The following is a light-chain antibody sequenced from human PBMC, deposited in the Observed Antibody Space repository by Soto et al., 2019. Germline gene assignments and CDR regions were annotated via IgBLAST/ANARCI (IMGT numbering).Light chain of an antibody. V-gene: IGKV1-39*01. Sequence: DLQMTQSPSSLSASVGDRVTITCRASESISRHLNWYQQKPGKAPKLLIYAASSLQNGVPSRFSGGGSGTDFSLTISNLQPEDFATYYCQQSYSTLSLTFGQGTRLEMK. J-gene: IGKJ5*01. CDR1: ESISRH. CDR3: QQSYSTLSLT. CDR2: AAS.